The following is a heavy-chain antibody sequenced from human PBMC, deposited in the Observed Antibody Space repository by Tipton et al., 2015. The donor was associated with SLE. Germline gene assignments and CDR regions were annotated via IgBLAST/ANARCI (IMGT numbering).Heavy chain of an antibody. CDR2: IFYSGGT. Sequence: TLSLTCTVSGGSINNHFWSWVRQPPGKGLEWIGYIFYSGGTNYNPSLKSRVTISLDKSKNQFSLKLSSVTAADTAVYYCARGGTVFGVVLNWFDPWGQGTLVTVSS. CDR3: ARGGTVFGVVLNWFDP. V-gene: IGHV4-59*11. CDR1: GGSINNHF. D-gene: IGHD3-3*01. J-gene: IGHJ5*02.